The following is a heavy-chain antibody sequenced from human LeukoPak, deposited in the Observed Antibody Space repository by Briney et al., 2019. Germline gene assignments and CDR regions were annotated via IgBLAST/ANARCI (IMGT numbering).Heavy chain of an antibody. CDR3: ARESTEDRPGC. D-gene: IGHD5/OR15-5a*01. J-gene: IGHJ4*02. Sequence: GGSLRLSCEASGFTFSRDRMNWVRQAPGKGLEWLSYISGSGTTIYYGDSVKGRFTISRDNAKNSLYLQMNSLRADDTAVYYCARESTEDRPGCWGQGTLVTVSS. CDR1: GFTFSRDR. CDR2: ISGSGTTI. V-gene: IGHV3-48*01.